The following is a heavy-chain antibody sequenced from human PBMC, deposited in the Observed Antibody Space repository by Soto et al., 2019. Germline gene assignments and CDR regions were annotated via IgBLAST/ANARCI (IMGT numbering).Heavy chain of an antibody. D-gene: IGHD6-19*01. CDR1: GFTFSDYA. V-gene: IGHV3-23*01. J-gene: IGHJ6*02. CDR3: AQAHNSGWSSYYYYGLDV. CDR2: INNNGGIT. Sequence: GGSLRLSCAASGFTFSDYAMSWVRQAPGKGLEWVSGINNNGGITHYADSVKGRFTISRDNSKNTLYLQINSLRAEDTAVYYCAQAHNSGWSSYYYYGLDVWGQGTTVTVSS.